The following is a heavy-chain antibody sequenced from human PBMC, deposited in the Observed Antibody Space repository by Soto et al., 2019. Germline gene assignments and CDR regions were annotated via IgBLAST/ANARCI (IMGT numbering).Heavy chain of an antibody. V-gene: IGHV4-31*03. CDR1: GGSISSGGYY. CDR2: IYYSGST. Sequence: SETLSLTCTVSGGSISSGGYYWSWIRQHPGKGLEWIGYIYYSGSTYYNPSLKSRVTISVDTSKNQFSLKLSSVTAADTAVYYCARQHGDYDLNWFDPWGQGTLVTVPS. CDR3: ARQHGDYDLNWFDP. D-gene: IGHD4-17*01. J-gene: IGHJ5*02.